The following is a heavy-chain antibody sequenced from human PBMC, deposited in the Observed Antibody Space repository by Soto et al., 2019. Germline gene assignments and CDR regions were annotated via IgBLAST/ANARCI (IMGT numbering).Heavy chain of an antibody. CDR2: ISPYDDST. V-gene: IGHV1-18*01. CDR3: ARDELRVTTHGMDV. D-gene: IGHD4-17*01. J-gene: IGHJ6*02. Sequence: GASVKVSCKASGYTFIRYGITWVRQAPGQGFEWMGWISPYDDSTIYAQKLQGRVTINPDTSKNQFSLQLNSVTPEDTAVYYCARDELRVTTHGMDVWGQGTTVTVSS. CDR1: GYTFIRYG.